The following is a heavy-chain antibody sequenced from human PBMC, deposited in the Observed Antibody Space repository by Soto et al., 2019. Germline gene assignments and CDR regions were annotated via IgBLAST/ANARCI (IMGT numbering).Heavy chain of an antibody. CDR2: IYSGGST. J-gene: IGHJ3*02. CDR1: GFTVSSNY. CDR3: ARDQAGGAFDI. Sequence: GGSLRLSCAASGFTVSSNYMSWVRQAPGKGLEWVSVIYSGGSTYYADSVKGRFTISRDNSKNTLHLQMNSLRAEDTAVYYCARDQAGGAFDIWGQGTMVTVSS. V-gene: IGHV3-66*01.